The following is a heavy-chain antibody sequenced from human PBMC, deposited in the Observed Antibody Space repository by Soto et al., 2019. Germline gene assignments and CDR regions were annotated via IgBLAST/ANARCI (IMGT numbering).Heavy chain of an antibody. CDR3: ARGRLWSTPRGMDV. J-gene: IGHJ6*02. D-gene: IGHD2-21*01. Sequence: SETLSLTCAVYGGSFSGYYWSWIRQPPGKGLEWIGEINHSGSTNYNPSLKSRVTISVDTSKNQFSLKLSSVTAADTAVYYCARGRLWSTPRGMDVWGQGTTVT. V-gene: IGHV4-34*01. CDR2: INHSGST. CDR1: GGSFSGYY.